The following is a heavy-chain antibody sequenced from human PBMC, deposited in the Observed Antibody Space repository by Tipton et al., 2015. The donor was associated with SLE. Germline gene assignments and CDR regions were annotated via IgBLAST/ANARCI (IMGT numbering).Heavy chain of an antibody. CDR1: GDSISSSTSY. V-gene: IGHV4-39*02. Sequence: TLSLTCTVSGDSISSSTSYWGWVRQPPGKGLEWIGSFYFGGSTYYNPSLKSRPTIAVDTSKSQFSLKLSSVTAADTAIYYCAREYISGYYWGSSYFGLDVWGQGTTVTVSS. CDR2: FYFGGST. D-gene: IGHD3-22*01. CDR3: AREYISGYYWGSSYFGLDV. J-gene: IGHJ6*02.